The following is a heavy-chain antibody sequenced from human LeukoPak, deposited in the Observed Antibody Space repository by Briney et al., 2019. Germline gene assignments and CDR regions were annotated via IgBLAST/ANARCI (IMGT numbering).Heavy chain of an antibody. CDR2: VNHSGSA. J-gene: IGHJ4*02. V-gene: IGHV4-34*01. CDR1: GGSFSGYY. CDR3: VRGLGHSSSDY. Sequence: SETLSLTCAVYGGSFSGYYCNWIRQPPGKGLEWIGEVNHSGSANYNPSLKSRVTMSVDTSKNQFSLKLSSVTAADTAVYYCVRGLGHSSSDYWGQGTLVTVSS. D-gene: IGHD6-6*01.